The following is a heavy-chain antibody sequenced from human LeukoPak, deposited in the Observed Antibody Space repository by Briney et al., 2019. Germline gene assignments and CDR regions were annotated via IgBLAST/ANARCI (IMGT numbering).Heavy chain of an antibody. J-gene: IGHJ2*01. CDR2: ISSSSSYI. CDR1: GFTFSSYS. Sequence: GGSLRLSCAASGFTFSSYSMNWVRQAPGKGLEWVSSISSSSSYIYYADSVKGRFTISRDNAKNSLYLQRNSLRAEDTAVYYCARALDYDILTGYYRGWYFDLWGRGTLVTVSS. D-gene: IGHD3-9*01. CDR3: ARALDYDILTGYYRGWYFDL. V-gene: IGHV3-21*01.